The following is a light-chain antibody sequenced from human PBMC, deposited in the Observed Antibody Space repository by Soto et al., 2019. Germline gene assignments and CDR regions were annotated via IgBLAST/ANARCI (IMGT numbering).Light chain of an antibody. CDR2: DAS. J-gene: IGKJ4*01. CDR1: QSVSSY. CDR3: HQRSNWLT. V-gene: IGKV3-11*01. Sequence: EIVLTQSPATLSLSPGERATLSCRASQSVSSYLAWYQQKPGQAPMLLIYDASNRATGIPARLSGSGAGTDVTLATSSLEPEDFAVYYCHQRSNWLTFGGGTKVEIK.